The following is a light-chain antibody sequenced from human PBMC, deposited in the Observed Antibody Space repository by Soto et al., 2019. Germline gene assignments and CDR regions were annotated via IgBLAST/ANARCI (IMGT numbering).Light chain of an antibody. CDR3: QQYGSSSWT. CDR1: QSVSSSY. V-gene: IGKV3-20*01. Sequence: EIVLTQSPGTLSLSPGERATLSCRASQSVSSSYLAWYQQKPGQAPRLLIYGASSRATGIPDRFSGSWSGTDFSLTISRLEPEDFAVYYYQQYGSSSWTFGQGTKVEIE. CDR2: GAS. J-gene: IGKJ1*01.